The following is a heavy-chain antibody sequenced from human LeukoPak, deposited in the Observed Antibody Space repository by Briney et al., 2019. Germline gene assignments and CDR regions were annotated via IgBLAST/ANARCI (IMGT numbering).Heavy chain of an antibody. J-gene: IGHJ4*02. Sequence: PGGSLRLSCAASGFSFSNNYMSWVRQAPGKGLEWVSLIYPGGSTYYADSVKGRFTISRDNAKNTLYLQMNSLRPEDTAVYYCARDAAAQQLVHYFDYWGQGTLVTVSS. CDR2: IYPGGST. D-gene: IGHD6-13*01. CDR3: ARDAAAQQLVHYFDY. CDR1: GFSFSNNY. V-gene: IGHV3-53*01.